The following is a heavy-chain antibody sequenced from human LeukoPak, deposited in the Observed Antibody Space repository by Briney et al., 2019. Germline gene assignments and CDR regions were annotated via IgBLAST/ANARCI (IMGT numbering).Heavy chain of an antibody. J-gene: IGHJ2*01. CDR2: IYYSGST. Sequence: SETLSLTCTVSGGSISSYYWSWIRQPPGKGLEWIGYIYYSGSTNYNPSLKSRVTISLDTSKNQFSLELSSVTAADTALYYCARLEGTGWYFDLWGRGTLVTVSS. D-gene: IGHD1-14*01. V-gene: IGHV4-59*01. CDR3: ARLEGTGWYFDL. CDR1: GGSISSYY.